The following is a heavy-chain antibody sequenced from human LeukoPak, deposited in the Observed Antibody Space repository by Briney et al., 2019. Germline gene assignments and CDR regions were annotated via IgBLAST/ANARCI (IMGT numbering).Heavy chain of an antibody. CDR2: IHASGPT. V-gene: IGHV4-4*09. CDR3: ARHDAGIAARPFDN. D-gene: IGHD6-6*01. Sequence: SETLSLTCTVSGGSISTYYWSWIRRPPGKGLEWIAYIHASGPTNYNPSLKSRITISADTSKNQFSLKLSSVTAADTAVYYCARHDAGIAARPFDNWGQGTLVTVPS. CDR1: GGSISTYY. J-gene: IGHJ4*02.